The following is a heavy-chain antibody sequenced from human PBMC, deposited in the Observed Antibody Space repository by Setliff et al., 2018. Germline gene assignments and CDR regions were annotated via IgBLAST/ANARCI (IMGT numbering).Heavy chain of an antibody. J-gene: IGHJ4*02. D-gene: IGHD6-13*01. Sequence: ASVKVSCKASGGTFSSYASSWVRQAPGQGLEWMGGIIPIFGTANYAQKLQGRVTITADESTSTAYMELSSLRSEDTAVYYCARVQQLGTFDYWGQGTLVTVSS. CDR1: GGTFSSYA. CDR2: IIPIFGTA. V-gene: IGHV1-69*13. CDR3: ARVQQLGTFDY.